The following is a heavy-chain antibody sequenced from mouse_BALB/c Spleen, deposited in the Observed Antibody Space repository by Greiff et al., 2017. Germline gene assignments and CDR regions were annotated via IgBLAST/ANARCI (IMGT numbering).Heavy chain of an antibody. Sequence: ESGPGLVKPSQSLSLTCSVTGYSITSGYYWNWIRQFPGNKLEWMGYISYDGSNNYNPSLKNRISITRDTSKNQFFLKLNYVTTEDTATYYCAREDYGPGDFDYWGQGTTLTVSS. V-gene: IGHV3-6*02. CDR2: ISYDGSN. J-gene: IGHJ2*01. CDR3: AREDYGPGDFDY. CDR1: GYSITSGYY. D-gene: IGHD1-2*01.